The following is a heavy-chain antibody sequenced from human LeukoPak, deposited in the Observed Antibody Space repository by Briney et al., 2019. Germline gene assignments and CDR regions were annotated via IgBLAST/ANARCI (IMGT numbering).Heavy chain of an antibody. D-gene: IGHD6-6*01. CDR3: ARRGGSSSRRSPIDY. J-gene: IGHJ4*02. CDR1: GFTFSDYW. V-gene: IGHV3-7*01. Sequence: RGSLRLSCTASGFTFSDYWMTWVRQAPGKGPEWVANIKQDGSQRYYVDSVRGRFTISRDNAKNSLFLQMNGLRAEDTAVYYCARRGGSSSRRSPIDYWGQGTLVTVSS. CDR2: IKQDGSQR.